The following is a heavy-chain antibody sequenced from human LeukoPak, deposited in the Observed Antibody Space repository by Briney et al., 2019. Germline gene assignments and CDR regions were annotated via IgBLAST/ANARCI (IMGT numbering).Heavy chain of an antibody. Sequence: SETLSLTCTVSGGSTSSGDYYWSWIRQPPGKGLEWIGYIYYSGSTYYNPSLKSRVTISVDTSKNQFSLKLSSVTAADTAVYYCARGAGTTVFDYWGQGTLVTVSS. CDR2: IYYSGST. CDR1: GGSTSSGDYY. V-gene: IGHV4-30-4*08. J-gene: IGHJ4*02. D-gene: IGHD4-11*01. CDR3: ARGAGTTVFDY.